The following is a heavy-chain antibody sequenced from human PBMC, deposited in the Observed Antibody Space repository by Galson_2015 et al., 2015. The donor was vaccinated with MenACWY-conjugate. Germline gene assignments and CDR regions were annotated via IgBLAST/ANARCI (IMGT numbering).Heavy chain of an antibody. CDR3: ARGYDSSYWWYFDL. CDR2: ISGSGGST. D-gene: IGHD3-22*01. J-gene: IGHJ2*01. Sequence: SLRLSCAASGFTFSSYAMSWVRQAPGKGLEWVSAISGSGGSTYYADSVKGRFTISRDNSKNTLYLQMNSLRDEDTAVYYCARGYDSSYWWYFDLWGRGTLVTVSS. V-gene: IGHV3-23*01. CDR1: GFTFSSYA.